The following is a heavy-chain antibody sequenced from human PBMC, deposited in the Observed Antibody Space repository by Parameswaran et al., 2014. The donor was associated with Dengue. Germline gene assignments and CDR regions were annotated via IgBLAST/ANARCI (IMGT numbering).Heavy chain of an antibody. Sequence: VRQMPGKGLEWVAVISYDGSNNYYADSVKGRFTISRDNSKNTLYLQMNSLRAEDTAVYYCAKDRLYRSSSGLLMDVWGQGTTVTVSS. CDR3: AKDRLYRSSSGLLMDV. J-gene: IGHJ6*02. CDR2: ISYDGSNN. D-gene: IGHD6-6*01. V-gene: IGHV3-30*18.